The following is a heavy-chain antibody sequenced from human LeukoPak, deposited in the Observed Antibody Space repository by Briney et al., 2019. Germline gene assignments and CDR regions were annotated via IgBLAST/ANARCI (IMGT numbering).Heavy chain of an antibody. D-gene: IGHD3-3*01. Sequence: SETLSLTCTVSGGSISSYYWSWIRQPPGKGLEWIGYIYYSGSTNYNPSLKSRVTISVDTSKNQFSLKLSSVTAADTAVYYCAGVGWKELPFFGYYYYRDVGGKGPTVTVSS. CDR2: IYYSGST. V-gene: IGHV4-59*01. J-gene: IGHJ6*03. CDR3: AGVGWKELPFFGYYYYRDV. CDR1: GGSISSYY.